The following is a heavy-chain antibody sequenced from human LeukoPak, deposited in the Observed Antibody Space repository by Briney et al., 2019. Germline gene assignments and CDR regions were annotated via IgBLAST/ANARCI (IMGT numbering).Heavy chain of an antibody. V-gene: IGHV3-48*03. CDR1: EFTFSSYE. J-gene: IGHJ4*02. D-gene: IGHD3-22*01. CDR3: ARDHYYDSTFDY. CDR2: ISSSGSTI. Sequence: GGSLRLSCAASEFTFSSYEMNWVRQAPGKGLEWVSYISSSGSTIYYTDSVKGRFTISRDNAENSLYLHMNSLRAEDTAVYYCARDHYYDSTFDYWGQGTLVTVSS.